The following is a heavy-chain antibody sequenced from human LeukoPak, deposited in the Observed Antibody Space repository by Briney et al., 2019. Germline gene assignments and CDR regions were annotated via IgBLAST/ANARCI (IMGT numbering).Heavy chain of an antibody. D-gene: IGHD3-10*01. Sequence: GASVKVSCKASGYTFTRYYLHWVRQAPGQGLEWMGIINPSGGSTGYAQKFQGRVTMTRDTSTSTVYMELSSLRSEDTAIYYCATEVPYGSGSFMYYFDDWGQGTLLTVSS. V-gene: IGHV1-46*01. CDR3: ATEVPYGSGSFMYYFDD. CDR2: INPSGGST. J-gene: IGHJ4*02. CDR1: GYTFTRYY.